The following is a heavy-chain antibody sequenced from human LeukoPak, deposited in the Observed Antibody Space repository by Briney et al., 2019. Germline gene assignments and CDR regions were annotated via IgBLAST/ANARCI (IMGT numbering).Heavy chain of an antibody. J-gene: IGHJ6*03. CDR2: IYYSGST. CDR3: ARDQGTYYDFWSGTNRDYYYYYMDV. CDR1: GGSISSYY. V-gene: IGHV4-59*01. Sequence: SETLSLPCTVSGGSISSYYWSWIRQPPGKGLEWIGYIYYSGSTNYNPSLKSRVTISVDTSKNQFSLKLSSVTAADTAVYYCARDQGTYYDFWSGTNRDYYYYYMDVWGKGTTVTVSS. D-gene: IGHD3-3*01.